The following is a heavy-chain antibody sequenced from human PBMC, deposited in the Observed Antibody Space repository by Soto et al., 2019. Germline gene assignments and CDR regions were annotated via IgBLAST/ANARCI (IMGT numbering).Heavy chain of an antibody. J-gene: IGHJ5*02. D-gene: IGHD3-3*01. V-gene: IGHV3-7*03. CDR2: IKQDGSEK. Sequence: GWSXRLSCSASVFTLIIYCMIGFRHAPGKGLECVANIKQDGSEKYYVDSVKGRFTISRDNAKNSLYLQMNSLRAEDTDVYYCERERKWSGYNWLDTWGQGTLVTVSS. CDR1: VFTLIIYC. CDR3: ERERKWSGYNWLDT.